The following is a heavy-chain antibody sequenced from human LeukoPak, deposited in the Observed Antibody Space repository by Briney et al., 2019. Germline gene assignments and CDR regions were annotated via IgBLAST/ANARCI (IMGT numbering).Heavy chain of an antibody. D-gene: IGHD3-22*01. CDR3: ARDRADTYYYDSSGYYRGQYYFDY. J-gene: IGHJ4*02. CDR2: INPSGGST. Sequence: GASVKVSCKASGYTFTSYYMHWVRQAPGQGLEWMGIINPSGGSTSYAQKFQGRVTMTRDMSTSTVYMELSSLRSEDTAVYYCARDRADTYYYDSSGYYRGQYYFDYWGQGTLVTASS. V-gene: IGHV1-46*01. CDR1: GYTFTSYY.